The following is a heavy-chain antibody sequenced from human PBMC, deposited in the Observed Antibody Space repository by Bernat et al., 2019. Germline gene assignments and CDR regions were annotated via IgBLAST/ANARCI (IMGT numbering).Heavy chain of an antibody. J-gene: IGHJ4*02. CDR2: ITRSSSYI. CDR1: GFTFSSYS. D-gene: IGHD3-9*01. Sequence: EVQLVESGGGLVKPGGSLRLSCAASGFTFSSYSMNWVRQAPGKGLEWVSSITRSSSYIYYADSVKGRFTISRDNAKKSLYLQLDSLRAEDRAVYYCAGEDLTGYFDYWGQGTLVTVSS. V-gene: IGHV3-21*01. CDR3: AGEDLTGYFDY.